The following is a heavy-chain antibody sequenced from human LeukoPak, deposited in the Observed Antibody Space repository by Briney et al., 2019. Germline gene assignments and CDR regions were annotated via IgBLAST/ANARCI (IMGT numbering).Heavy chain of an antibody. D-gene: IGHD3-9*01. CDR3: ARTYYDILTGYNPYFDY. CDR1: GFTFSSYA. CDR2: ISYDGSNK. J-gene: IGHJ4*02. V-gene: IGHV3-30*04. Sequence: PGGSLRLSCAASGFTFSSYAMHWVRQAPGKGLEGVAVISYDGSNKYYADSVKGRFTISRDNSKNTLYLQMNSLRAEDTAVYYCARTYYDILTGYNPYFDYWGQGILVTVSS.